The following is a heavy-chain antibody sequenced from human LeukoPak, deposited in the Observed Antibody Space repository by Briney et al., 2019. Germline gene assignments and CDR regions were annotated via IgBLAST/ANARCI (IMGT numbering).Heavy chain of an antibody. CDR2: ISNSGDII. J-gene: IGHJ4*02. D-gene: IGHD6-19*01. CDR1: GFTFSDYY. V-gene: IGHV3-11*04. CDR3: AREHIRVAGVDY. Sequence: PGGSLRLSCAASGFTFSDYYMSWIRQAPGKGLQWISYISNSGDIIYYADSVKGRFTISRDNAKNSLYLQMNSLRAEDTAVYYCAREHIRVAGVDYWGQGTLVTVSS.